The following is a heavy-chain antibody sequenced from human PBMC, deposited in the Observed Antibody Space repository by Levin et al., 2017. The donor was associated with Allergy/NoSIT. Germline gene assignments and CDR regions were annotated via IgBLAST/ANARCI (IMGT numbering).Heavy chain of an antibody. CDR2: ISYDGSNK. Sequence: GESLKISCAASGFTFSSYGMHWVRQAPGKGLEWVAVISYDGSNKYYADSVKGRFTISRDNSKNTLYLQMNSLRAEDTAVYYCAKASTTVTNEYYFDYWGQGTLVTVSS. V-gene: IGHV3-30*18. D-gene: IGHD4-17*01. J-gene: IGHJ4*02. CDR3: AKASTTVTNEYYFDY. CDR1: GFTFSSYG.